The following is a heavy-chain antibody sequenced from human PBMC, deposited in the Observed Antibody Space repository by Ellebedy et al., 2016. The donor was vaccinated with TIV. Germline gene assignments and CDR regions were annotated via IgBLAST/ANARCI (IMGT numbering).Heavy chain of an antibody. Sequence: MPSETLSLTCAVSGGSISSSNWWSWVRQPPGKGLEWIGEIYHSGSTNYNPSLKSRVTISVDRSKNQFSLKLSSVTAADTAVYYCAREWELLRYYYGMDVWGQGTTVTVSS. CDR3: AREWELLRYYYGMDV. CDR1: GGSISSSNW. D-gene: IGHD1-26*01. J-gene: IGHJ6*02. CDR2: IYHSGST. V-gene: IGHV4-4*02.